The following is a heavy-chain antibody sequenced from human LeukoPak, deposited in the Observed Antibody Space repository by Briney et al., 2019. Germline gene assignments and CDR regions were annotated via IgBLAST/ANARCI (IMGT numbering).Heavy chain of an antibody. CDR2: INHSGST. CDR1: GGSFSGYY. J-gene: IGHJ4*02. Sequence: SETLSLTCAVYGGSFSGYYWSWIRQPPGKGLEWIGEINHSGSTNYNPSLKSRVTISVDTSKNQFSLKLSSVTAADTAVYYCARGLLAAIADYWGQGTLVTVSS. CDR3: ARGLLAAIADY. D-gene: IGHD2-15*01. V-gene: IGHV4-34*01.